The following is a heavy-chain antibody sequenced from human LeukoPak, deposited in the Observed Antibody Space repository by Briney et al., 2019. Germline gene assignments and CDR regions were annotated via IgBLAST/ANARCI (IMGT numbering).Heavy chain of an antibody. CDR1: GGSISSGSYY. J-gene: IGHJ4*02. CDR2: IYTSGST. D-gene: IGHD4-23*01. V-gene: IGHV4-61*02. CDR3: ARGRNSLID. Sequence: PSETLSLTCTVSGGSISSGSYYWSWIRQPAGEGLEWIGRIYTSGSTNYNPSLKSRVTISVDTSKNQFSLKLSSVTAADTAVYYCARGRNSLIDWGQGTLVTVSS.